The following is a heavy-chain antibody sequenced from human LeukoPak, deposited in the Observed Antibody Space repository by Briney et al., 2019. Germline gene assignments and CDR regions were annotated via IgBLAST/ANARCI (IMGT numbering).Heavy chain of an antibody. Sequence: SETLSLTCTVAGGSISSYYWSWIRQPPGKGLELIGYIYYSGSTNYNPSLKSRVTISVDTSKNQFSLKLSSVTAADTAVYYCARLVPISSSRYPYFDYWAREPWSPSPQ. CDR2: IYYSGST. V-gene: IGHV4-59*08. CDR1: GGSISSYY. D-gene: IGHD3-9*01. J-gene: IGHJ4*02. CDR3: ARLVPISSSRYPYFDY.